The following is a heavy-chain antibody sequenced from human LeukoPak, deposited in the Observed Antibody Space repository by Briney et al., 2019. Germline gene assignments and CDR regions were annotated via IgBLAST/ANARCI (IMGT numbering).Heavy chain of an antibody. V-gene: IGHV3-7*04. Sequence: PGGSRRLSCAASAFTFSTYWMSWVRQAPGKGLEWVANIKRDGSDKYYVDSVKGRFTISRDNAKNSMYLEMNSLRAEDTAVYYCVRGGGSFDIWGQGAIATVPS. CDR2: IKRDGSDK. CDR3: VRGGGSFDI. CDR1: AFTFSTYW. D-gene: IGHD3-10*01. J-gene: IGHJ3*02.